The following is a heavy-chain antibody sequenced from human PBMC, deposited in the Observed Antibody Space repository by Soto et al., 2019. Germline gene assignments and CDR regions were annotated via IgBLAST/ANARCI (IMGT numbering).Heavy chain of an antibody. Sequence: QVQLVESGGGVVQPGRSLRLSCAASGFTFSSYGMHWVRQTPGKGLVWVAVLAHDGSDKFYADSVRGRFIISRDNSTNTLYLQVNSLRVEDTAVYYCAKDRRTGATTIDDCGQGTLVTVSS. CDR2: LAHDGSDK. J-gene: IGHJ4*02. D-gene: IGHD1-1*01. CDR1: GFTFSSYG. V-gene: IGHV3-30*18. CDR3: AKDRRTGATTIDD.